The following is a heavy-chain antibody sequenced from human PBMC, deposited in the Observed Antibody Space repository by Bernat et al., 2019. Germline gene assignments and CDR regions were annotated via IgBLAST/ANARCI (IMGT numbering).Heavy chain of an antibody. V-gene: IGHV3-33*01. D-gene: IGHD2/OR15-2a*01. Sequence: QVQLVESGGGVVQPGRSLRLSCAASGFSFRTYGMLWVRQAPGKGLEWVAVIWYDGSNKYYADSVKGRFTISRDISKNTLYLQMNSLRAEDTAVYYCARDWSFYGIFDYWGQGTLVTVSS. CDR2: IWYDGSNK. J-gene: IGHJ4*02. CDR1: GFSFRTYG. CDR3: ARDWSFYGIFDY.